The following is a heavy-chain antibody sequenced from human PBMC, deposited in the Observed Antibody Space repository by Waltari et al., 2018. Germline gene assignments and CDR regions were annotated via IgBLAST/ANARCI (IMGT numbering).Heavy chain of an antibody. D-gene: IGHD5-12*01. CDR1: GYSVSGGNG. CDR3: AGLLGAVVATGYSDY. V-gene: IGHV4-28*01. J-gene: IGHJ4*02. Sequence: QVQLQESGPGLVKPSETLSLTCAVSGYSVSGGNGWAWIRQPEGRGLEWIGQMYGDTGTTYYDPSLKSRVTVSKDTSKNQFSLKLDSVTAADTAVYYCAGLLGAVVATGYSDYWGQGVLVIVSS. CDR2: MYGDTGTT.